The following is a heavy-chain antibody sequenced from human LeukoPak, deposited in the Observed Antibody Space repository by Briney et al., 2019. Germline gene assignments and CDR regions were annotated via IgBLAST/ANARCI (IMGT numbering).Heavy chain of an antibody. CDR3: AAALPQITPDAFDI. Sequence: SVKVSSKASGFTFTSSAMLWVRQARGQRLEWLGCIVVGSVNTNYAQKYQERVTMNRDMSTRTAYMELSSLRSEDTAVYYCAAALPQITPDAFDIWGQGTMVTVCS. J-gene: IGHJ3*02. CDR1: GFTFTSSA. D-gene: IGHD3-16*01. V-gene: IGHV1-58*02. CDR2: IVVGSVNT.